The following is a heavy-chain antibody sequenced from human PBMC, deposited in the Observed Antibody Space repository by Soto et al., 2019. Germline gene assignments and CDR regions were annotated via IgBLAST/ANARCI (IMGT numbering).Heavy chain of an antibody. V-gene: IGHV1-18*01. CDR1: GYTFTSYG. CDR2: ISAYNGNT. CDR3: ARVGPSYCGFWGGYPTKDVGCDP. J-gene: IGHJ5*02. Sequence: ASVKVSCKASGYTFTSYGISWVRQAPGQGLEWMGWISAYNGNTNYAQKLQGRVTMTTDTSTSTAYMELRSLRSDDTAVYYCARVGPSYCGFWGGYPTKDVGCDPWGEGSLVAVS. D-gene: IGHD3-3*01.